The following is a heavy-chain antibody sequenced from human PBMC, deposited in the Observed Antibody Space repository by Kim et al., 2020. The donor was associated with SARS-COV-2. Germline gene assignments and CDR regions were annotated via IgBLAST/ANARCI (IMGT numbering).Heavy chain of an antibody. J-gene: IGHJ6*02. Sequence: SETLSLTCAVYGGSFSGYYWSWIRQPPGKGLEWIGEINHSGSTNYNPSLKSRVTISVDTSKNQFSLKLSSVTAADTAVYYCARIGVLRFLEWLARGGLGMDVWGQGTTVTVSS. CDR2: INHSGST. V-gene: IGHV4-34*01. D-gene: IGHD3-3*01. CDR1: GGSFSGYY. CDR3: ARIGVLRFLEWLARGGLGMDV.